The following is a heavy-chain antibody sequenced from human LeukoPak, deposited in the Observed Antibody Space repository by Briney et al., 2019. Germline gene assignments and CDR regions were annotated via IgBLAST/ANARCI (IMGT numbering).Heavy chain of an antibody. CDR3: ARGQPYLGATFDAFDI. Sequence: GGSLRLSCAASGFTFSSYAMSWVRQAPGKGLEWVSAISGSGGSTYYADSVKGRFTISRENAKNSLYLQMNSLRAGDTAVYYCARGQPYLGATFDAFDIWGQGTMVTVSS. V-gene: IGHV3-23*01. CDR2: ISGSGGST. D-gene: IGHD1-26*01. J-gene: IGHJ3*02. CDR1: GFTFSSYA.